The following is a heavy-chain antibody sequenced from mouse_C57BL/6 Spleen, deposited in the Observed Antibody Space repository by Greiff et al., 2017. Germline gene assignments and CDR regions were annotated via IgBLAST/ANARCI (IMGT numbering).Heavy chain of an antibody. V-gene: IGHV1-55*01. D-gene: IGHD4-1*01. CDR1: GYTFTSYW. J-gene: IGHJ4*01. CDR2: IYPGSGST. Sequence: QVQLKQPGAELVKPGASVKMSCKASGYTFTSYWITWVKQRPGQGLEWIGDIYPGSGSTNYNEKFKSKATLTVDTSSSTAYMQLSSLTSEDSAVYYCASSLTGTRAMDYWGQGTSVTVSS. CDR3: ASSLTGTRAMDY.